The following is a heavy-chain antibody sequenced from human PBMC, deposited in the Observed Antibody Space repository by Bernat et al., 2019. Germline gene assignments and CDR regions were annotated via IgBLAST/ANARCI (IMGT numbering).Heavy chain of an antibody. J-gene: IGHJ3*02. V-gene: IGHV3-30*18. CDR2: ISYDGSNK. Sequence: QVQLVESGGGVVQPGRSLRLSCAASGFTFSSYGMHWVRQAPGKGLEWVAVISYDGSNKYYVDSVKGRFTISRDNSKNTLYLQMNSLRAEDTAVYYCAKPEGVTGAGDAFDIWGQGTMVTVSS. CDR3: AKPEGVTGAGDAFDI. CDR1: GFTFSSYG. D-gene: IGHD2-21*02.